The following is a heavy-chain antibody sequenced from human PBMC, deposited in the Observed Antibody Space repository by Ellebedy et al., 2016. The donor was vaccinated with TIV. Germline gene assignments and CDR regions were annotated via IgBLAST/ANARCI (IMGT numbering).Heavy chain of an antibody. CDR3: ARDRDCSSTSCYAFDI. CDR1: GGSFSGYY. V-gene: IGHV4-34*01. Sequence: GSLRLXXAVYGGSFSGYYWSWIRQPPGKGLEWIGEINHSGSTNYNPSLKSRVTISVDTSKNQFSLKLSSVTAADTAVYYCARDRDCSSTSCYAFDIWGQGTMVTVSS. D-gene: IGHD2-2*01. J-gene: IGHJ3*02. CDR2: INHSGST.